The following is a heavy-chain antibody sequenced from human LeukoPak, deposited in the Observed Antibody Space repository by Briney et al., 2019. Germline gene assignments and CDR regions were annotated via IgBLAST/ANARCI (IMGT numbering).Heavy chain of an antibody. CDR3: AREGDSGGYPFDY. Sequence: ASVKVSCKSSGYTFPDCCMRWMRQAPGQALEGMGWISDFNGNTNYAHKFQGRITMTTDRSTSTVYMQLRSLTSDDTAMYFCAREGDSGGYPFDYWGQGTLVTVYS. D-gene: IGHD3-22*01. CDR1: GYTFPDCC. CDR2: ISDFNGNT. J-gene: IGHJ4*02. V-gene: IGHV1-18*01.